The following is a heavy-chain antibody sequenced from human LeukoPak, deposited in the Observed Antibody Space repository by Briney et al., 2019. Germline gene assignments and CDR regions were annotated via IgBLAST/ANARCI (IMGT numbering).Heavy chain of an antibody. V-gene: IGHV3-23*01. D-gene: IGHD3/OR15-3a*01. CDR3: VRDRDWGAFDV. Sequence: PGGSLRLSCAASGFTFRTHGMDWVRQAPGKGLERVSGISPSGDITYYADSVMGRFTISRDNSKSTVYLQMNSLRVEGTAEYYCVRDRDWGAFDVWGQVTMVTVSS. J-gene: IGHJ3*01. CDR2: ISPSGDIT. CDR1: GFTFRTHG.